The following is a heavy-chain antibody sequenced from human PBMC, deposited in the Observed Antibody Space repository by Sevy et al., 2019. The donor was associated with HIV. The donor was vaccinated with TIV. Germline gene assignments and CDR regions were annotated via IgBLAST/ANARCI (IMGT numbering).Heavy chain of an antibody. CDR1: GFTFSKYS. CDR3: AREGCTKPHDY. J-gene: IGHJ4*02. CDR2: LSFGCGEI. Sequence: GGSLRLSCAASGFTFSKYSMSWVRQPPGKGLEWVSTLSFGCGEINYADSVKGRFTITRDNSKSSRYLKMNNLRPEDTAVYYCAREGCTKPHDYWGQGTLVTVSS. V-gene: IGHV3-23*01. D-gene: IGHD2-8*01.